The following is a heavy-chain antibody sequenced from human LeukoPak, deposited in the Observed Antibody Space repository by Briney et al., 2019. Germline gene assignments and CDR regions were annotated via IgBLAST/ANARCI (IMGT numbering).Heavy chain of an antibody. CDR1: GFTFSSYS. CDR2: ISSSSSYI. CDR3: ARGGSIAAAADYYYGMDV. Sequence: PGGSLRLSCAASGFTFSSYSMNWVRQAPGKGLEWVSSISSSSSYIYYADSVKGRFTISRDNAKNSLYLQMNSLRAEDTALYHCARGGSIAAAADYYYGMDVWGQGTTVTVSS. D-gene: IGHD6-13*01. V-gene: IGHV3-21*04. J-gene: IGHJ6*02.